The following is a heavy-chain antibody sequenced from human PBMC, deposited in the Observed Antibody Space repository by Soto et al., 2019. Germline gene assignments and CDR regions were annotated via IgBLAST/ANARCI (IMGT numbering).Heavy chain of an antibody. D-gene: IGHD6-19*01. V-gene: IGHV1-2*02. CDR3: ARRPGIAVAGTKPDY. Sequence: ASVKVSCKASGYTFTGYYRHWVRQAPGQGLEWMGWINPNSGGTNYAQKFQGRVTMTRDTSISTAYMELSRLRSDDTAVYYCARRPGIAVAGTKPDYWGQGTLVTVSS. J-gene: IGHJ4*02. CDR1: GYTFTGYY. CDR2: INPNSGGT.